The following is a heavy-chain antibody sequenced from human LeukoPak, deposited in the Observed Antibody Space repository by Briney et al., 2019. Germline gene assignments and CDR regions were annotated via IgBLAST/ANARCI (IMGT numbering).Heavy chain of an antibody. CDR1: GYTFTSYG. D-gene: IGHD3-3*01. J-gene: IGHJ4*02. V-gene: IGHV1-69*13. Sequence: GASVKVSCKASGYTFTSYGINWVRQAPGQGLEWMGGIIPIFGTANYAQKFQGRVTITADESTSTAYMELSSLRSEDTAVYYCARDLPVISITIFGVDSQVFDYWGQGTLVTVSS. CDR2: IIPIFGTA. CDR3: ARDLPVISITIFGVDSQVFDY.